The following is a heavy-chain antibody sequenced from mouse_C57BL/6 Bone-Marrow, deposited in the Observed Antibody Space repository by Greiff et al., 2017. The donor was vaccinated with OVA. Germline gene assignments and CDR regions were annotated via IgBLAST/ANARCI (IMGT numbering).Heavy chain of an antibody. CDR1: GFTFSSYA. D-gene: IGHD1-1*01. CDR3: ARYYYGSSYAWFAY. J-gene: IGHJ3*01. Sequence: EVKVVESGGGLVKPGGSLKLSCAASGFTFSSYAMSWVRQTPEKRLEWVATISDGGSYTYYPDNVKGRFTISRDNAKHNLYLQMSHLKSEDTAMYYCARYYYGSSYAWFAYWGQGTLVTVSA. CDR2: ISDGGSYT. V-gene: IGHV5-4*03.